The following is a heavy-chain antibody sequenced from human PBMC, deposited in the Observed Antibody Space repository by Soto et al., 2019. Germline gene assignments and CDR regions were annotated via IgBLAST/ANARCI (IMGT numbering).Heavy chain of an antibody. V-gene: IGHV3-48*01. CDR2: ISSSTSTI. Sequence: PGGSLRLSCAASGFTFSSYTMNWVRLAPGKGLKWVSYISSSTSTIKYAEKFQDRVTLTADESTRTAYMEVTSLRSEDTAMYYCARTYHYDSGGRTYFYYGMAVWGQGTTVTVSS. CDR1: GFTFSSYT. J-gene: IGHJ6*02. CDR3: ARTYHYDSGGRTYFYYGMAV. D-gene: IGHD3-22*01.